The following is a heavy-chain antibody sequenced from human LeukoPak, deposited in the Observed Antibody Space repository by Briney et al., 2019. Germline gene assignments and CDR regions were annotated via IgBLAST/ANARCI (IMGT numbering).Heavy chain of an antibody. Sequence: ASVTVSCTASGYTFTGYYMHWVRQAPGQGLEWMGRINPNSGGTNYAQKFQGRVTMTRDTSISTAYMELSRLRSDDTAVYYCARESDSSSWTPFDYWGQGTLVTVSS. V-gene: IGHV1-2*06. CDR1: GYTFTGYY. D-gene: IGHD6-13*01. CDR3: ARESDSSSWTPFDY. J-gene: IGHJ4*02. CDR2: INPNSGGT.